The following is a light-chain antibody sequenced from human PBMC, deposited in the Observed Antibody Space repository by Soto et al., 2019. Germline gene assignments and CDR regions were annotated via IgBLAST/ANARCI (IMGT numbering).Light chain of an antibody. V-gene: IGKV3-11*01. Sequence: EIVLTQSPATLSLSPGERATLSCRASQSVTKYLAWYQQKPGQAPRLLIYDASNRATGIPARFSGSGSGTDFTLTISSLEPEDFVVYYCQQRSHWPRTFGQGTKVEIK. CDR3: QQRSHWPRT. J-gene: IGKJ1*01. CDR1: QSVTKY. CDR2: DAS.